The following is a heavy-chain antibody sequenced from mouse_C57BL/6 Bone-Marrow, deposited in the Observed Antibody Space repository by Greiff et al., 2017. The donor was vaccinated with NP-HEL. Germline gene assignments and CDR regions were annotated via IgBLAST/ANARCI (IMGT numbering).Heavy chain of an antibody. CDR2: IYYSGTI. V-gene: IGHV3-5*01. J-gene: IGHJ1*03. CDR3: ARDYYYGSSWYFDV. CDR1: GISITTGNYR. Sequence: EVQLQESGPGLVKPSQTVFLTCTVTGISITTGNYRWSWIRQFPGNKLEWIGYIYYSGTITYNPSLTSRTTITRDTPKNQFFLEMNSLTAEDTATYYCARDYYYGSSWYFDVWGTGTTVTVSS. D-gene: IGHD1-1*01.